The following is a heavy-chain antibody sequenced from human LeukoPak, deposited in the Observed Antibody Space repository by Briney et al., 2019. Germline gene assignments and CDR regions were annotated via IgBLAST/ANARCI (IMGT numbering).Heavy chain of an antibody. CDR1: GGSFSSYY. CDR2: INHSGST. J-gene: IGHJ4*02. CDR3: ARGSPLVGIDY. D-gene: IGHD6-6*01. Sequence: PSETLSLTCAVYGGSFSSYYWSWIRQPPGKGLEWMGEINHSGSTDYNPSLKSRVTISVDTSKNQFSLKLSSVTDADTAVYYCARGSPLVGIDYWGQGTLVTVSS. V-gene: IGHV4-34*01.